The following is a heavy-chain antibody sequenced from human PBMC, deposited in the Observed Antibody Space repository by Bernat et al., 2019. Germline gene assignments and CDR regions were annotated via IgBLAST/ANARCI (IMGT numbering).Heavy chain of an antibody. CDR1: DNSISSNSYY. V-gene: IGHV4-39*01. D-gene: IGHD5-12*01. CDR3: ARRVPTISNFDY. Sequence: QLQLQESGPGLVKPSETLSLTCTVSDNSISSNSYYWGWIRQPPGKGLEWIGHVHYNGNTYYNPSLQSRVPISLDTSKTQFTLKLTSVTATDTALYYWARRVPTISNFDYWGHGTLVTVSS. J-gene: IGHJ4*01. CDR2: VHYNGNT.